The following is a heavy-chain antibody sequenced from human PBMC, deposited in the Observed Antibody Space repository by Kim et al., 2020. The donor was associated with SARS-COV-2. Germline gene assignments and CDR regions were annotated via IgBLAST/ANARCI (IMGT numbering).Heavy chain of an antibody. Sequence: NTGYAQKFQGRVTKTRNTSISTAYMELSSLRSEDTAVYYCAGAAAGSLDYWGQGTLVTVSS. D-gene: IGHD6-13*01. V-gene: IGHV1-8*01. J-gene: IGHJ4*02. CDR3: AGAAAGSLDY. CDR2: NT.